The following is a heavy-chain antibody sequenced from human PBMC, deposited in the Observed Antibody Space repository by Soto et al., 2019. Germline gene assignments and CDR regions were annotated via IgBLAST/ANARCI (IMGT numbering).Heavy chain of an antibody. CDR1: GFTFSSYG. CDR2: ISYDGSNK. CDR3: AKGPAIVVVPAAMDDYYGMDV. Sequence: QVQLVESGGGVVQPGRSLRLSCAASGFTFSSYGMHWVRQAPGKGLEWVAVISYDGSNKYYADSVKGRFTISRDNSKNTLYLRINSRRAEDTAVYYCAKGPAIVVVPAAMDDYYGMDVWGQGTTVTVSS. V-gene: IGHV3-30*18. D-gene: IGHD2-2*01. J-gene: IGHJ6*02.